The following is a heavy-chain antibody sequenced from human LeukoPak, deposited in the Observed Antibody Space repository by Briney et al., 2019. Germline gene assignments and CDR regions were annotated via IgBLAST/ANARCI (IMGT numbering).Heavy chain of an antibody. V-gene: IGHV3-53*01. J-gene: IGHJ4*02. D-gene: IGHD2-15*01. CDR2: LYRGDSA. CDR3: AREVVSTPSYFDS. Sequence: GGSLRLSCAASGFTVSSSYMYWVRQAPGKGLEGVSFLYRGDSAIYAESVRGRFTISRDNSKNTLYLLMNSLIPEDTAVYYCAREVVSTPSYFDSWGQGTLVTVSS. CDR1: GFTVSSSY.